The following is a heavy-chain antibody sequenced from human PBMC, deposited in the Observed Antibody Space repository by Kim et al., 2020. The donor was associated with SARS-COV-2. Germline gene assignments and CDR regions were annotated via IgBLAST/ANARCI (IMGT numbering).Heavy chain of an antibody. D-gene: IGHD4-17*01. CDR2: ISASAAST. CDR1: GFTFSTYA. J-gene: IGHJ6*02. CDR3: AKRDYGDFLSSLDA. V-gene: IGHV3-23*01. Sequence: GGSLRLSCAASGFTFSTYAMSWVRQAPGKGLEWVSAISASAASTFYADSVRGRFTISRDNSKNTLYLQLNSLRAEDTAIYYCAKRDYGDFLSSLDAWGPG.